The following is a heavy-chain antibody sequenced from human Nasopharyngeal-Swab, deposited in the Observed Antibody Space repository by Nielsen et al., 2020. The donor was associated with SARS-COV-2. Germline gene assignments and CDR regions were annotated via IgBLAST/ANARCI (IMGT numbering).Heavy chain of an antibody. CDR3: ARIAVAVSPV. CDR1: GDSVSSNTAA. J-gene: IGHJ4*02. Sequence: SQTLSLTCAISGDSVSSNTAAWNWIRQSPSRGLEWLGRTYYRSMWNHDYAVSVRGRITINPDPSKNQFSLQLNSVTPEDTAVYYCARIAVAVSPVWGQGTLVTVSS. D-gene: IGHD6-19*01. V-gene: IGHV6-1*01. CDR2: TYYRSMWNH.